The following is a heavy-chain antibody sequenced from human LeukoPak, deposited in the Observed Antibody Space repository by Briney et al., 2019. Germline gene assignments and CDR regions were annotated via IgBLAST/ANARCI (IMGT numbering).Heavy chain of an antibody. J-gene: IGHJ5*02. CDR2: IRSKAYGGTT. CDR3: TRVKRYAPRGASSWFDP. V-gene: IGHV3-49*04. D-gene: IGHD1-1*01. Sequence: GPSLRLSRTASGFTFADYAMSWVSQDPRKWLEWVALIRSKAYGGTTAYAGAVTGRWTISRDDSKSIAYLQMHSLKTEDTAGYYCTRVKRYAPRGASSWFDPWGQGTLVTVSS. CDR1: GFTFADYA.